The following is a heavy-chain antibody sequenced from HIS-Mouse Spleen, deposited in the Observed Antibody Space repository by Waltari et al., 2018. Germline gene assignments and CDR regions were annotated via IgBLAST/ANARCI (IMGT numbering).Heavy chain of an antibody. CDR3: ARRREEQLVFDY. Sequence: QVQLQESGPGLAKPSETLALTCTVSGGSISSYYWIWIRQPPGKGLEWIGYIYYSGSTNYNPSLKSRVTISVDTSKNQFSLKLSSVTAADTAVYYCARRREEQLVFDYWGQGTLVTVSS. D-gene: IGHD6-6*01. J-gene: IGHJ4*02. CDR1: GGSISSYY. V-gene: IGHV4-59*08. CDR2: IYYSGST.